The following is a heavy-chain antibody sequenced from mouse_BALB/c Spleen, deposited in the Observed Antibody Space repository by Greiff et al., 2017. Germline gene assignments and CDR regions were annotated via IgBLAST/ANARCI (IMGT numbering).Heavy chain of an antibody. J-gene: IGHJ4*01. CDR2: ISYSGST. V-gene: IGHV3-2*02. CDR1: GYSITSDYA. Sequence: EVKLQESGPGLVKPSQSLSLTCTVTGYSITSDYAWNWIRQFPGNKLEWMGYISYSGSTSYNPSLKSRISITRDTSKNQFFLQLNSVTTEDTATYYCARLTTATLYAMDYWGQGTSVTVSS. D-gene: IGHD1-2*01. CDR3: ARLTTATLYAMDY.